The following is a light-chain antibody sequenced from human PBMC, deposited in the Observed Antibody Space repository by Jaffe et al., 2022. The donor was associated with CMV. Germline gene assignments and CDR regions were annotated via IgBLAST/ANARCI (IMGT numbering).Light chain of an antibody. J-gene: IGKJ2*01. CDR1: QGIRTN. V-gene: IGKV1-17*02. CDR3: LQSNAYPFT. CDR2: VAS. Sequence: DIQMTQSPSSLSASVGDRVTITCRASQGIRTNLGWYQQRPGQAPKRLIHVASTLQSGVPSRFSGSGSGTEFTLTISNLQPEDFATYYCLQSNAYPFTFGQGTKLEIK.